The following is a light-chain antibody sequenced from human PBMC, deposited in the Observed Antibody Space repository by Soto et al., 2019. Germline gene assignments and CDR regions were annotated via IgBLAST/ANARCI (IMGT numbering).Light chain of an antibody. J-gene: IGKJ1*01. CDR2: ATS. CDR1: QGVRND. Sequence: AIQMTQSPSSLSASVGDRVTITCRASQGVRNDLGWYQQRPGEAPKLLIYATSNLQSGVPSRFSGSGSGTDFTLTISSLQPEDFATYYCLQDYNCPRTFGQGTKVEIK. CDR3: LQDYNCPRT. V-gene: IGKV1-6*01.